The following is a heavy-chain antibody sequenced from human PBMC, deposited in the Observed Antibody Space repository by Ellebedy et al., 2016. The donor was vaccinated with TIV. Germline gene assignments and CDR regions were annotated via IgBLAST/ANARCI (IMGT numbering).Heavy chain of an antibody. V-gene: IGHV4-59*08. D-gene: IGHD1-26*01. CDR1: GASISSYD. Sequence: MPSETLSLTCTVSGASISSYDWSWIRLPPGKGLEWIGYFYNSGSAHYNPSLKSRITISVDTSKNQFPLKVNSVTAADTAVYYCARRSGNRLGDYYYALDVWGQGTTVTVSS. J-gene: IGHJ6*01. CDR3: ARRSGNRLGDYYYALDV. CDR2: FYNSGSA.